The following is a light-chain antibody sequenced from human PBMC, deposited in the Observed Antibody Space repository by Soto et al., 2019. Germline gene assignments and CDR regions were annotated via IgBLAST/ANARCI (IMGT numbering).Light chain of an antibody. CDR1: QSVSIN. V-gene: IGKV3-15*01. CDR2: GAS. CDR3: QQYSNWPPWT. Sequence: DIGMTQSPATLSVSPGERATLSCRASQSVSINLAWYQQKPGQAPRLLIYGASTRATGIPARFSGSGSGTEYSRTISSLQPEEFAVYYCQQYSNWPPWTFGQGTKVEIK. J-gene: IGKJ1*01.